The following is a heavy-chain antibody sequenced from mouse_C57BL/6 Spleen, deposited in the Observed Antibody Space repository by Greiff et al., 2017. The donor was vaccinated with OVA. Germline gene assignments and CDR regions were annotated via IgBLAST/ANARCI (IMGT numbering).Heavy chain of an antibody. D-gene: IGHD5-1*01. CDR2: IHPNSGST. J-gene: IGHJ2*01. Sequence: VQLQESGAELVKPGASVKLSCKASGYTFTSYWMHWVKQRPGQGLEWIGMIHPNSGSTNYNEKFKSKATLTVDKSSSTAYMQLSSLTSEDSAVYYCARETYPHYFDYWGQGTTLTVSS. V-gene: IGHV1-64*01. CDR1: GYTFTSYW. CDR3: ARETYPHYFDY.